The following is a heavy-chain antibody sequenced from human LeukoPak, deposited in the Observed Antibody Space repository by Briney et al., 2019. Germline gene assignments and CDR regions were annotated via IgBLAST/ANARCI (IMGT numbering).Heavy chain of an antibody. CDR2: IYYSGST. CDR1: GASITSYY. J-gene: IGHJ2*01. Sequence: SETLSLTCTVSGASITSYYWGWIRQPPGKGLECIGYIYYSGSTNYNPSLKRRVSISVGTSRAQFSLRLNSVTAADTAVYYCARLDPNWHFELWGRGTLVTVSS. CDR3: ARLDPNWHFEL. V-gene: IGHV4-59*08.